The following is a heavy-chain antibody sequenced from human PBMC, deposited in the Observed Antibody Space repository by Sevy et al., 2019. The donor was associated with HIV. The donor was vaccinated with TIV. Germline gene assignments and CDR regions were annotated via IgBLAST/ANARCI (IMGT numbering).Heavy chain of an antibody. V-gene: IGHV3-33*06. J-gene: IGHJ6*02. CDR3: AKVGYCSSTSCYSIYYGMDV. CDR1: GFTFRSFS. CDR2: IWYDGRTK. Sequence: GGSLRLSCSASGFTFRSFSMHWVRQAPGKGLEWVAAIWYDGRTKQYADSVKGRFTISRDNSKNTLYLQMNSLRVEDTAVYYCAKVGYCSSTSCYSIYYGMDVWGQGTTVTVSS. D-gene: IGHD2-2*02.